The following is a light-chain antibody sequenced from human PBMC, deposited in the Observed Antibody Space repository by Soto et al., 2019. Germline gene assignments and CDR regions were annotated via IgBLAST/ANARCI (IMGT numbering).Light chain of an antibody. CDR3: QNYTSAPIT. CDR1: QGISNY. CDR2: VAS. Sequence: DIQMTQSPSTLSASVGDRVTITCRASQGISNYLAWYQQKPGQVPKLLIYVASTLQSGVPSRFSGRGSGTDFSLSISSLQPEDVATYYCQNYTSAPITFGQGTRLEI. J-gene: IGKJ5*01. V-gene: IGKV1-27*01.